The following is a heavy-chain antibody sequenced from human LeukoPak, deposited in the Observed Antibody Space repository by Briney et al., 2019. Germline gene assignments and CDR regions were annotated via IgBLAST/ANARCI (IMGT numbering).Heavy chain of an antibody. Sequence: SETLSLTCTVSGASISSYYWSWIRQPPGKGLEWIGYVYYSGSTDYNPSPRSRVTISVETSKNQFSLKLSSVTAADTAVYYCARGLAALDYWGQGTLVTVSS. V-gene: IGHV4-59*01. CDR3: ARGLAALDY. J-gene: IGHJ4*02. D-gene: IGHD6-13*01. CDR1: GASISSYY. CDR2: VYYSGST.